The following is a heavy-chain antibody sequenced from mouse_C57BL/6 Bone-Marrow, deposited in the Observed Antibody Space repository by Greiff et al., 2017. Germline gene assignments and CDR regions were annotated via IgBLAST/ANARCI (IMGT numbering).Heavy chain of an antibody. CDR1: GYAFTNYL. J-gene: IGHJ2*01. V-gene: IGHV1-54*01. Sequence: VKLMESGAELVRPGTSVKVSCKASGYAFTNYLIEWVKQRPGQGLEWIGVINPGSGGTNYNEKFKGKATLTADKSSSTAYMQLSSLTSEDSAVYFCAGARYSNYPYYFDYWGQGTTLTVSS. CDR3: AGARYSNYPYYFDY. CDR2: INPGSGGT. D-gene: IGHD2-5*01.